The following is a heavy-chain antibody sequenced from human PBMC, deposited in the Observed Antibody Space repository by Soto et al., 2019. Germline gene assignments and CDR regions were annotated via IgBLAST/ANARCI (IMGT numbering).Heavy chain of an antibody. V-gene: IGHV3-74*01. J-gene: IGHJ4*02. CDR1: GFVFKMYY. CDR3: IRGPPASSSGQGAY. D-gene: IGHD2-2*01. CDR2: IRDDGKIT. Sequence: GGSLRLSCEASGFVFKMYYMLWVRQVTGKGPGWVSRIRDDGKITNSADSVKAPFTISRDNAKDTLYLQLQDLRGDDTGLYYPIRGPPASSSGQGAYWGQG.